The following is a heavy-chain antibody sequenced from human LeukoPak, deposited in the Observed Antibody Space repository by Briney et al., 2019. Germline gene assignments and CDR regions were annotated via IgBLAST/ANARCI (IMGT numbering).Heavy chain of an antibody. CDR1: GFTFSSYA. V-gene: IGHV3-23*01. D-gene: IGHD6-13*01. J-gene: IGHJ4*02. CDR2: ISGNGGST. Sequence: GGSLRLSCAASGFTFSSYAMTWVRQAPGKGLEWVSVISGNGGSTYYADSVKGRFTISRDNSKNTLYLQMNSLRAEDTAVYYCANQHSSSSTDYYFDYWGQGTLVTVSS. CDR3: ANQHSSSSTDYYFDY.